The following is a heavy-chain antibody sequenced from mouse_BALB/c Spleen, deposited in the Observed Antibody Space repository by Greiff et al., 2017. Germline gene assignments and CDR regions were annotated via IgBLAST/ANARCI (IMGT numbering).Heavy chain of an antibody. Sequence: VQLQESGPELVKPGASVKISCKASGYAFSSSWMNWVKQRPGQGLEWIGRIYPGDGDTNYNGKFKGKATLTADKSSSTAYMQLSSLTSVDSAVYFCAREGYYYGLGYFDVWGAGTTVTVSS. V-gene: IGHV1-82*01. J-gene: IGHJ1*01. CDR3: AREGYYYGLGYFDV. D-gene: IGHD1-1*01. CDR1: GYAFSSSW. CDR2: IYPGDGDT.